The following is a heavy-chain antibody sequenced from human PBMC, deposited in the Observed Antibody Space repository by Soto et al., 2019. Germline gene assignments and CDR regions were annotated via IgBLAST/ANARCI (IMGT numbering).Heavy chain of an antibody. D-gene: IGHD3-3*01. CDR3: AKDLGTDDFWSAYYTDYYMAV. J-gene: IGHJ6*03. Sequence: EVQLLESGGGLVQPGGSLRLSCAASGFTFSSYALNWVRQAPGKGLEWVAVISGSGDNTYYADSVKGRFTISRDNSKNTLNLQMNSLRAEDTAVYYCAKDLGTDDFWSAYYTDYYMAVWGKGTTVTVSS. V-gene: IGHV3-23*01. CDR2: ISGSGDNT. CDR1: GFTFSSYA.